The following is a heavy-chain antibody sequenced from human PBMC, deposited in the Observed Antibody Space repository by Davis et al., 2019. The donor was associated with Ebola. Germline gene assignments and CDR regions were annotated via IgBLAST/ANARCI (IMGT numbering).Heavy chain of an antibody. CDR1: GASVSSNTYY. J-gene: IGHJ4*02. V-gene: IGHV4-30-4*01. Sequence: MPSETLSLTCTVSGASVSSNTYYWSWIRQPPGKGLEWIGYIYYSGSTYYNPSLKNRAAISLDTSKNQFSLKLSSVTAADTAVYYCARAGVGATDFDYWGQGTLVTVSS. D-gene: IGHD1-26*01. CDR3: ARAGVGATDFDY. CDR2: IYYSGST.